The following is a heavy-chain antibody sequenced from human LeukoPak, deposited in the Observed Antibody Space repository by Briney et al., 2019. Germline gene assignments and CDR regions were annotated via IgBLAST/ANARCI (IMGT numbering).Heavy chain of an antibody. CDR3: ARYGSGSSVNWFDP. Sequence: GGSLRLSCAASGFTFSSYSMNWVRQAPGKGLEWVSAISGSGGSTYYADSVKGRFTISRDNSKNTLYLQMNSLRAEDTAVYYCARYGSGSSVNWFDPWGQGTLVTVSS. CDR2: ISGSGGST. CDR1: GFTFSSYS. V-gene: IGHV3-23*01. D-gene: IGHD3-10*01. J-gene: IGHJ5*02.